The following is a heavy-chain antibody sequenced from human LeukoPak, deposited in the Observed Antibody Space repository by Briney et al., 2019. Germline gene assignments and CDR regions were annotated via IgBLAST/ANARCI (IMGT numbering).Heavy chain of an antibody. CDR3: ARVIYGSGSYYRYYYYYYMDV. V-gene: IGHV1-18*01. D-gene: IGHD3-10*01. CDR2: ISAYNGST. CDR1: GYTFRNFA. J-gene: IGHJ6*03. Sequence: ASVKVSCKTSGYTFRNFAINWVRQAPGQGLEWMGWISAYNGSTNYAQKFQGRVTMTTDTSTSAAYMELRSLRSDDTAVYYCARVIYGSGSYYRYYYYYYMDVWGKGTTVTVSS.